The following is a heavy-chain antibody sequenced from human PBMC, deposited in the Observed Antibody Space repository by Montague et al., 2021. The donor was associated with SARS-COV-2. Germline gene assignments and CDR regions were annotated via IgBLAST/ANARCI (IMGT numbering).Heavy chain of an antibody. CDR3: AGSVVIVALNYFGY. Sequence: SETLSLTCNVSGGSTSSSFYYWGWIRQPPGKGLEWIGSFYYSGITYYNPSLKSRVTISVDTSKNQFSLKLSSVTAADTAVYYCAGSVVIVALNYFGYWGQGTLVTVSS. V-gene: IGHV4-39*01. CDR1: GGSTSSSFYY. D-gene: IGHD2-21*01. CDR2: FYYSGIT. J-gene: IGHJ4*02.